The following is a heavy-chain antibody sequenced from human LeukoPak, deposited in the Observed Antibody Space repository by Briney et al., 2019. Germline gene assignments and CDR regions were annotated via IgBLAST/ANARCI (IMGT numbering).Heavy chain of an antibody. CDR2: ISYDGSNK. J-gene: IGHJ3*02. CDR3: AKGKWPYDAFDI. Sequence: PGGSLRLSCAASGFTFSSYGMHWVRQAPGKGLEWVAVISYDGSNKYYADSVKGRFTISRDNSKNTLYLQMNSLRAEDTAVYYCAKGKWPYDAFDIWGQGTMVTVSS. V-gene: IGHV3-30*18. D-gene: IGHD5-12*01. CDR1: GFTFSSYG.